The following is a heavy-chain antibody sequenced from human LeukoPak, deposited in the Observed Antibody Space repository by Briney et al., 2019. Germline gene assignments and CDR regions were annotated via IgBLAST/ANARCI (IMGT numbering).Heavy chain of an antibody. CDR2: ISHYT. CDR1: GYNFRNHG. J-gene: IGHJ4*02. D-gene: IGHD1-1*01. Sequence: ASVKVSCKASGYNFRNHGITWVRQAPGQGLEWMGWISHYTNYQQKFQGRVTMTTDTSTSTAYMELRSLRSDDTAMYYCVRMRVPSDDVDFDYWGQGILVTVSS. CDR3: VRMRVPSDDVDFDY. V-gene: IGHV1-18*01.